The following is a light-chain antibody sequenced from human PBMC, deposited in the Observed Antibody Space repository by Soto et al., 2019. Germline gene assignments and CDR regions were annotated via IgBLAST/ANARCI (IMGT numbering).Light chain of an antibody. V-gene: IGLV1-44*01. CDR3: AAWDDSLNGHV. J-gene: IGLJ1*01. CDR1: SSNIGTSS. CDR2: TTN. Sequence: QSVLTQPHSASGTPGQRVTISCSGSSSNIGTSSVHWFQQLPGTAPKLLISTTNQRPSGVPERFSGSKSGTSASLAISGVQSEDEGDYNCAAWDDSLNGHVFGAGTKVTVL.